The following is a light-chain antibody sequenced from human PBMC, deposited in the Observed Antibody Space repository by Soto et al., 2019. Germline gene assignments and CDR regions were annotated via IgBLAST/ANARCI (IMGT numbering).Light chain of an antibody. CDR2: GNN. CDR1: IANTGAAYT. V-gene: IGLV1-40*01. Sequence: QSVLTQPPSVSGAPGQRVTISCTGIIANTGAAYTVDWYQQLPGTATTLLLYGNNNRRSGVPARFSGSKSGTSASLAIAGLQAEDEGDYSCQSYDSSLSAYVFGTGTKVTVL. CDR3: QSYDSSLSAYV. J-gene: IGLJ1*01.